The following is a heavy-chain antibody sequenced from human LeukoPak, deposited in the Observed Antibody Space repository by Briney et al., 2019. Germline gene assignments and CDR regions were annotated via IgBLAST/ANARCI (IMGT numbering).Heavy chain of an antibody. J-gene: IGHJ4*02. Sequence: GGSLRLSCAASGFTFSSYSMNWVRQAPGKGLEWVSSISSSSSYIYYADSVKGRFIISRDNAKNSLYLQMNSLRAEDTAVYYCALAVAGEVDYWGQGTLVTVSS. D-gene: IGHD6-19*01. V-gene: IGHV3-21*01. CDR3: ALAVAGEVDY. CDR2: ISSSSSYI. CDR1: GFTFSSYS.